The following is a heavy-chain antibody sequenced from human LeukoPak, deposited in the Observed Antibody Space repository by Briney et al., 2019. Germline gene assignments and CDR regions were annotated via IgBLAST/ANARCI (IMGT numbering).Heavy chain of an antibody. V-gene: IGHV4-39*02. CDR1: GASISSSNFY. Sequence: SETLSLTCTVSGASISSSNFYWDWIRQSPGKGLEWIGNIYYVETTSYNPSFKSRVTISVDSSKNQFSLKLSSVTAADTAVYYCAREGVLFDPWGQGTLVTVSS. J-gene: IGHJ5*02. CDR2: IYYVETT. CDR3: AREGVLFDP. D-gene: IGHD2-8*01.